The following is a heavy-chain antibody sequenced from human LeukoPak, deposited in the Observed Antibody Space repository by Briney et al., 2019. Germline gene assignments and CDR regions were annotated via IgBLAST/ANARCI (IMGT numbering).Heavy chain of an antibody. D-gene: IGHD3-3*01. Sequence: PAGGSLRLSCAASGFTFSSYGMHWVRQAPGKGLEWVAVIWYDGSNKCYADSVKGRFTISRDNSKNTLYLQMNSLRAEDTAVYYCAKDGPVKFLEWSPSYYFDYWGQGTLVTVSS. V-gene: IGHV3-33*06. CDR2: IWYDGSNK. CDR3: AKDGPVKFLEWSPSYYFDY. J-gene: IGHJ4*02. CDR1: GFTFSSYG.